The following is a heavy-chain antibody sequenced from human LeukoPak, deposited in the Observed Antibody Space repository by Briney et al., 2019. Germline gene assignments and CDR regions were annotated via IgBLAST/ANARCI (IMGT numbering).Heavy chain of an antibody. J-gene: IGHJ6*02. CDR1: GYSFTNNG. CDR2: ISAYNGHT. V-gene: IGHV1-18*01. D-gene: IGHD1-14*01. Sequence: GASVKVSCKASGYSFTNNGITWVRQAPGQGLEWMGWISAYNGHTNYAQNFQGRVTMSTDTFTSTAYMELRSLRYDDTAVYYCAAGNPWYYYGMDVWGQGTTVTVSS. CDR3: AAGNPWYYYGMDV.